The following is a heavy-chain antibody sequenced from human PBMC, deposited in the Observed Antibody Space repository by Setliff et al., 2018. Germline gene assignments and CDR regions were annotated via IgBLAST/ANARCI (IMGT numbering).Heavy chain of an antibody. CDR3: AREQWLDPPGYYYMDV. V-gene: IGHV4-4*07. CDR1: GGSISSYY. Sequence: TSETLSLTCTVSGGSISSYYWSWIRQPAGKGLEWIGHIYIGGSADYNPSLKSRVTMSIDTSKNQFSLKPNSVTAADMAVYYCAREQWLDPPGYYYMDVWAKGTTVTVSS. CDR2: IYIGGSA. D-gene: IGHD6-19*01. J-gene: IGHJ6*03.